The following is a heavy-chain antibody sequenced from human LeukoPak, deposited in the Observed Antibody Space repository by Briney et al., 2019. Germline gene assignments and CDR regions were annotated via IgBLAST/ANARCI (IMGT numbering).Heavy chain of an antibody. D-gene: IGHD1-26*01. CDR3: AREMSSYSGSYYDY. Sequence: GGSLRLSCAASGFTFSSYAMSWVRQAPGKGLEWVSVIYSGGSTYYADSVKGRFTISRDNSKNTLYLQMNSLRAEDTAVYYCAREMSSYSGSYYDYWGQETLVTVSS. CDR1: GFTFSSYA. V-gene: IGHV3-53*01. CDR2: IYSGGST. J-gene: IGHJ4*02.